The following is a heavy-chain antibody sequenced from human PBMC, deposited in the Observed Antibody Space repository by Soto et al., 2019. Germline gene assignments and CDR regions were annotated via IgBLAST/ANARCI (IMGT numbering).Heavy chain of an antibody. D-gene: IGHD5-12*01. CDR3: AKAFSRYTGYDPNWFDP. J-gene: IGHJ5*02. CDR1: GFTFSSYA. CDR2: ISGSGGST. V-gene: IGHV3-23*01. Sequence: GGSLRLSGAASGFTFSSYAMSWVLQGAGKALEWVSAISGSGGSTYYADSVKGRFTISRDNSKDTLYLQINRLRAEETAVYYFAKAFSRYTGYDPNWFDPWGQGTLVTVSS.